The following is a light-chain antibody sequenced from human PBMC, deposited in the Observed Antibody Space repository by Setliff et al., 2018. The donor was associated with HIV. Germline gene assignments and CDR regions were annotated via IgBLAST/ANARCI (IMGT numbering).Light chain of an antibody. CDR1: SSDVGDYDY. CDR2: DVN. Sequence: QSALTQPASVSGSPGQSITISCTGTSSDVGDYDYVSGFQQSPDEAPKLIIYDVNNRPSRVPGRFSGSKSGNTASLTISGLQTEDEADYYCSSYTRGNFVCGTGTKVTV. J-gene: IGLJ1*01. V-gene: IGLV2-14*01. CDR3: SSYTRGNFV.